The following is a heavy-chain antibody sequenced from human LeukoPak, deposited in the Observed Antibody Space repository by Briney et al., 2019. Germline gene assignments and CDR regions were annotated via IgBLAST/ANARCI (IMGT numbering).Heavy chain of an antibody. Sequence: ASVKVSFKASGYTFTSYAMHWVRQAPGQRLEWMGWINAGNGNTKYSQKFQGRVTITRDTSASTAYMELSSLRSEDTAVYYCARFEGDYVGWFDPWGQGTLVTVSS. D-gene: IGHD4-23*01. CDR3: ARFEGDYVGWFDP. CDR2: INAGNGNT. CDR1: GYTFTSYA. V-gene: IGHV1-3*01. J-gene: IGHJ5*02.